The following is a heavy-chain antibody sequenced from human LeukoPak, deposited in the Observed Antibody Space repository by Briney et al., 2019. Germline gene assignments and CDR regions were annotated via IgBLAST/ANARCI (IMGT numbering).Heavy chain of an antibody. Sequence: ASEKVSCKASGYTFTSYYMHWVRQAPGQGLEWMGWINPNSGGTNDAQKFQGRVTMTRETSISTAYMELSRLRSDDTAVYYCAREDSGYDLWYFDLWGRGTLVTVSS. CDR3: AREDSGYDLWYFDL. CDR1: GYTFTSYY. J-gene: IGHJ2*01. D-gene: IGHD5-12*01. V-gene: IGHV1-2*02. CDR2: INPNSGGT.